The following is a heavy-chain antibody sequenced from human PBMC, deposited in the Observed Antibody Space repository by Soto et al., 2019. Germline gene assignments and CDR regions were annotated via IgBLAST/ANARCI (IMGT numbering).Heavy chain of an antibody. D-gene: IGHD2-15*01. V-gene: IGHV3-30*04. CDR1: GFTFTTYA. CDR2: ISNDGRGK. Sequence: GGSLRLSCAASGFTFTTYAIHWVRQAPGKGLEWVAVISNDGRGKYYADSVKGRFTISRDNSKNTLYLQMNSLRADDTAVYYCARDQCFGGGRSCYYFDFWGQGTLVTVSS. J-gene: IGHJ4*02. CDR3: ARDQCFGGGRSCYYFDF.